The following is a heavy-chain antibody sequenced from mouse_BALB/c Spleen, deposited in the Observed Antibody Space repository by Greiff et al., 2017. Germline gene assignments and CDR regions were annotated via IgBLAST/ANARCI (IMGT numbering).Heavy chain of an antibody. V-gene: IGHV1-9*01. CDR3: ARKGGYEAAMDY. CDR1: GYTFSSYW. Sequence: QVQLKESGAELMKPGASVKISCKATGYTFSSYWIEWVKQRPGHGLEWIGEILPGSGSTNYNEKFKGKATFTADTSSNTAYMQLSSLTSEDSAVYYCARKGGYEAAMDYWGQGTSVTVSS. D-gene: IGHD3-1*01. CDR2: ILPGSGST. J-gene: IGHJ4*01.